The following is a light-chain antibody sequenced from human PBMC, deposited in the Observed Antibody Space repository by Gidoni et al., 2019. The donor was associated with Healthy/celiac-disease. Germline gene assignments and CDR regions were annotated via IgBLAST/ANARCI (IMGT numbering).Light chain of an antibody. J-gene: IGKJ2*01. CDR2: WAS. CDR1: QSVLYSSNNKNY. CDR3: QQYYSTPPYT. Sequence: DIVMTQSPDSLAVSLGERATINCKSSQSVLYSSNNKNYLAWYQQKPGQPPKLLIYWASTRESGVPDRFSGSGSGTDFTLTISSLQAKDVAVYYCQQYYSTPPYTFXQXTKLEIK. V-gene: IGKV4-1*01.